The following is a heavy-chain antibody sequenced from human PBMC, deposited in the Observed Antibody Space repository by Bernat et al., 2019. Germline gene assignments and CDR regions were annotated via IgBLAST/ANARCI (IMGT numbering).Heavy chain of an antibody. CDR3: ERAGVDDYGDSNFDY. V-gene: IGHV3-74*01. CDR1: GFTFSSYW. D-gene: IGHD4-17*01. Sequence: EVQLVESGGGLVQPGGSLRLSCAASGFTFSSYWMHWVRQAPGKGLVWVSRINSDGSSTSYADSVKGRFTISSDNAKNTLYLQMNSLRAEDTAVYYCERAGVDDYGDSNFDYWGQGTLVTVSS. J-gene: IGHJ4*02. CDR2: INSDGSST.